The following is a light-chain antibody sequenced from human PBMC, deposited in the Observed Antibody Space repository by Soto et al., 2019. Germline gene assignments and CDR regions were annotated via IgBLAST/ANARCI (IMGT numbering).Light chain of an antibody. J-gene: IGKJ1*01. V-gene: IGKV3-11*01. CDR1: QNINTR. CDR2: QIS. Sequence: IVLTQPPAALSSFPGDRVTPSCRARQNINTRLAWYQHRPGQSPKLLIYQISLRASGIPARFSASGSGTDFTLTISDVQPEDVAIYYCLQRKSLPRTFGQGTGVDIK. CDR3: LQRKSLPRT.